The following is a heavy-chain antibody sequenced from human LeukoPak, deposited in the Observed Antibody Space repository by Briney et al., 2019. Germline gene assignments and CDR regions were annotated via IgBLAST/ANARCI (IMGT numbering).Heavy chain of an antibody. J-gene: IGHJ6*02. CDR2: IYSGGST. CDR3: ARVPPGVWYGMDV. V-gene: IGHV3-53*01. CDR1: GGSISSSSYY. D-gene: IGHD3-10*01. Sequence: PSETLSLTCTVSGGSISSSSYYWGWIRQPPGKGLEWVSVIYSGGSTYYADSVKGRFTISRDNSKNTLYLQMNSLRAEDTAVYYCARVPPGVWYGMDVWGQGTTVTVSS.